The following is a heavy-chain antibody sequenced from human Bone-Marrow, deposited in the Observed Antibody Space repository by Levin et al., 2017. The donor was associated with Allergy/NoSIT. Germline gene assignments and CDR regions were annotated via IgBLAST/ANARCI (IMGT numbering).Heavy chain of an antibody. CDR2: ISPHSGGT. V-gene: IGHV1-2*02. J-gene: IGHJ3*02. Sequence: ASVKVSCKASGYSFTGFYLHWIRQAPRQGLEWMGWISPHSGGTNYAQKFQGRVTMSRDTSISTAYLELSRLRSDDTAVYYCSRRTHYYDSSGEYGSHAVDSWGQGTMVTVSS. D-gene: IGHD3-22*01. CDR3: SRRTHYYDSSGEYGSHAVDS. CDR1: GYSFTGFY.